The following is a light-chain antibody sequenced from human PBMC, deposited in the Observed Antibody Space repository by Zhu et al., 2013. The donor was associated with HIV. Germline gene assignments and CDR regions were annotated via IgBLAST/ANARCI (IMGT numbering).Light chain of an antibody. CDR1: SSDVGGYNY. Sequence: QSALTQPPSASGSPGQSVTISCTETSSDVGGYNYVSWYQQHPGKAPKLMIYEVSKRPSGVPDRFSGSKSGTSASLAISGLQSEDEADYYCAAWDGSLNVGVFGGGTKLTVL. CDR3: AAWDGSLNVGV. J-gene: IGLJ3*02. V-gene: IGLV2-8*01. CDR2: EVS.